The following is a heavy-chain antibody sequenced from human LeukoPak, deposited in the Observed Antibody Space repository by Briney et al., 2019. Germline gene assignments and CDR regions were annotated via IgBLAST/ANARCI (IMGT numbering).Heavy chain of an antibody. CDR1: GGSISSSSYY. CDR3: ARVIILGYFDP. J-gene: IGHJ4*02. Sequence: PSETLSLTCTVSGGSISSSSYYWGWIRQPPGKGLEWIGSIYYSGSTYYNPSLKSRVTISVDTSKNQFSLKLSSVTAADTAVYYCARVIILGYFDPWGQGTLVTVSS. V-gene: IGHV4-39*07. CDR2: IYYSGST. D-gene: IGHD7-27*01.